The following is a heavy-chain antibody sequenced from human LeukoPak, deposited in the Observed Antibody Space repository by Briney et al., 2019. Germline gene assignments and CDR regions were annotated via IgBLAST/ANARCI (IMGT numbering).Heavy chain of an antibody. J-gene: IGHJ2*01. Sequence: SGTLSLTCAVSGGSISSSNWWSWVRQPPGKGLEWIGEIYHSGSTNYNPSLKSRVTISVDKSKNQFSLKLSSVTAADTAVYYCARGGVVVVTGYWYFDLWGRGTLVTVSS. CDR3: ARGGVVVVTGYWYFDL. V-gene: IGHV4-4*02. D-gene: IGHD3-22*01. CDR2: IYHSGST. CDR1: GGSISSSNW.